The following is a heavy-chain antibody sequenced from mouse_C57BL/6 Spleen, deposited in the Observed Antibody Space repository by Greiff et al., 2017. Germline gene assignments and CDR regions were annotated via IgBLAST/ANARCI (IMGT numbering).Heavy chain of an antibody. CDR2: IHPNSGST. J-gene: IGHJ2*01. CDR1: GYTFTSYW. Sequence: VQLQQPGAELVKPGASVKLSCKASGYTFTSYWMHWVKQRPGQGLEWIGMIHPNSGSTNYNEKFKSKATLTVDKSSSTAYMQLSSLTSEDSAVYDSARRWGTRSLLYFDYWGQGTTLTVSS. D-gene: IGHD6-2*01. V-gene: IGHV1-64*01. CDR3: ARRWGTRSLLYFDY.